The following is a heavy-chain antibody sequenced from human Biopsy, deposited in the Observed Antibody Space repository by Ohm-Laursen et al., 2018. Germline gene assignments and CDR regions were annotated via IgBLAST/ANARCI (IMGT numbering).Heavy chain of an antibody. CDR3: ARMGASRNRDDY. CDR2: INHRGSA. V-gene: IGHV4-34*01. D-gene: IGHD3-16*01. CDR1: GGSFSDYY. Sequence: GTLSLTCAVYGGSFSDYYWSWIRQPPGKGLEWIGEINHRGSANHNPSLRSRVTMSVDTSKNQFSLKLTSVTAADTAVYYCARMGASRNRDDYWGQGTLVTVPS. J-gene: IGHJ4*02.